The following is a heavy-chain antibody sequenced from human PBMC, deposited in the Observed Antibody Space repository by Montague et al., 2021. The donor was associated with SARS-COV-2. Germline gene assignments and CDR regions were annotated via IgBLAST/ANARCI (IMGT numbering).Heavy chain of an antibody. CDR2: IYYSGST. J-gene: IGHJ4*02. CDR3: ARHYSATLPAVY. V-gene: IGHV4-34*01. CDR1: GGSFSGYY. Sequence: SETLSLTCAVYGGSFSGYYWNWIRQPPGKGLEWVASIYYSGSTYFNPSLRSRVAISIDTSKNQFSLKVNSVTAADTAVYYCARHYSATLPAVYWGQGTLVTVSS. D-gene: IGHD2-15*01.